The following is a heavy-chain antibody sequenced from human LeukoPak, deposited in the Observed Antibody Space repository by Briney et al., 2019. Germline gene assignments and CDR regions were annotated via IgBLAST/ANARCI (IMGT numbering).Heavy chain of an antibody. V-gene: IGHV3-30-3*01. D-gene: IGHD2-8*01. J-gene: IGHJ4*02. Sequence: GRSLRLSCAASGFTFSSYAMHWVRQAPGKGLEWVAVISYDGSNKYYADSVKGRFTISRDNSKNTLYLQMNSPRAEDTAVYYCARDRSNYCTNGVCYIFDYWGQGTLVTVSS. CDR2: ISYDGSNK. CDR1: GFTFSSYA. CDR3: ARDRSNYCTNGVCYIFDY.